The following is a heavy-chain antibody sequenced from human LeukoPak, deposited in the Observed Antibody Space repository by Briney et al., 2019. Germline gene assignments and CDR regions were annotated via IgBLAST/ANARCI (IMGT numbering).Heavy chain of an antibody. CDR1: GGTFSSYA. Sequence: ASVTVSFTASGGTFSSYAISWVRQAPGQGLEWMGGIIPILGTANYAQKFQGRVTITADESTSTAYMELSSLRSEDTAVYYCASHRVRGVIPDAFDIWGQGTMVTVSS. J-gene: IGHJ3*02. CDR2: IIPILGTA. D-gene: IGHD3-10*01. V-gene: IGHV1-69*13. CDR3: ASHRVRGVIPDAFDI.